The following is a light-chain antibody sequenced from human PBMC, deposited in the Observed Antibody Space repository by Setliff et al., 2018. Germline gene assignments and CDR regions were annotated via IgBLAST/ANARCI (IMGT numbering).Light chain of an antibody. J-gene: IGLJ1*01. V-gene: IGLV2-14*01. CDR3: SSYTNTRTAYV. Sequence: QSVLTQPASVSGSPGQSIAISCTGTSSDVGGYNHVSWYQQHPGKAPNLMIYEVSNRPSGVSNRLSGSKSGNTASLTISGLQAEDEADYYCSSYTNTRTAYVFGTGTKVTVL. CDR1: SSDVGGYNH. CDR2: EVS.